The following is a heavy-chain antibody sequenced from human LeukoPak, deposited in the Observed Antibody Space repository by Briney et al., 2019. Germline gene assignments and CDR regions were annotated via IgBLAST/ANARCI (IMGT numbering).Heavy chain of an antibody. CDR3: ARDPHGGPYYYFDY. D-gene: IGHD3-16*01. CDR1: GFTFSSYA. CDR2: ISYDGSNK. Sequence: GGSLRLPCAASGFTFSSYAMHWVRQAPGKGLEWVAVISYDGSNKYYADSVKGRFTISRDNSKNTLYLQMNSLRAEDTAVYYCARDPHGGPYYYFDYWGQGTLVTVSS. V-gene: IGHV3-30-3*01. J-gene: IGHJ4*02.